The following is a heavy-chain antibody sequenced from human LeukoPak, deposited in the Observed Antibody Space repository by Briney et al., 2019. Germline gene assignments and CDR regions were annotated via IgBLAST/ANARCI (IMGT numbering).Heavy chain of an antibody. CDR1: GGSISSSSYY. J-gene: IGHJ3*02. CDR2: IYYSGST. D-gene: IGHD3-22*01. V-gene: IGHV4-39*01. Sequence: PSETLSLTCTVSGGSISSSSYYWGWIRQPPGKGLEWIGSIYYSGSTYYNPSLKSRVTISVDTSKNQFSLKLSSVPAADTAVYYCARQGYYYDSSGYSPNTHDAFDIWGQGTMVTVSS. CDR3: ARQGYYYDSSGYSPNTHDAFDI.